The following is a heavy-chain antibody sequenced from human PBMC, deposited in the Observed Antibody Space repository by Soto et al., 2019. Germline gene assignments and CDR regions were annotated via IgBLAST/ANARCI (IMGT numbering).Heavy chain of an antibody. J-gene: IGHJ5*02. CDR1: GFTFDYCA. CDR3: VQGRYPTMATPLDH. CDR2: ISWDSATV. Sequence: PGGSLRLSCSASGFTFDYCAMHWVRQSPGKGPERVSGISWDSATVGYAESVKGRFTITRDDAKNSLYLQMDSLRREDTALYYCVQGRYPTMATPLDHWGQGTLVTISS. D-gene: IGHD3-9*01. V-gene: IGHV3-9*01.